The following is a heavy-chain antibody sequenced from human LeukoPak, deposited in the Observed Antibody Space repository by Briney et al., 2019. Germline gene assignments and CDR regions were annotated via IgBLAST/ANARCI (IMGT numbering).Heavy chain of an antibody. Sequence: PSETLSLTCTVSGGSISSYYWSWIRQPPGKGLEWIGYIYYSGSTNYNPSLKSRVTISVDTSKNQFSLKLSSVTAADTAVYYCARSKRGYDILTGYYRFFDYWGQGTLVTVSS. CDR1: GGSISSYY. CDR3: ARSKRGYDILTGYYRFFDY. CDR2: IYYSGST. J-gene: IGHJ4*02. V-gene: IGHV4-59*12. D-gene: IGHD3-9*01.